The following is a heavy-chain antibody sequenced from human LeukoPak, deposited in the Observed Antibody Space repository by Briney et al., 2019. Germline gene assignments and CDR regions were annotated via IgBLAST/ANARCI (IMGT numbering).Heavy chain of an antibody. CDR3: VRVATGSYDWFDP. V-gene: IGHV3-23*01. D-gene: IGHD3-10*01. Sequence: GGSLRLSCAASGFTFSSYAMSWVRQAPGTGLQWVSAISDSGGGTYYAASVRGRFTISRDNSKNTLHLQMNSLRAEDTAVYFCVRVATGSYDWFDPWGQGTLVTVSS. J-gene: IGHJ5*02. CDR2: ISDSGGGT. CDR1: GFTFSSYA.